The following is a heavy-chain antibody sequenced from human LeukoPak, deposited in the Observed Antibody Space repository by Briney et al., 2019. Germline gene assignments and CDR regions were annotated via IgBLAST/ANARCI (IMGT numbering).Heavy chain of an antibody. CDR2: IHSGGST. Sequence: GGSLRLSCAASGFTVSSNYMSWVRQAPGKGLEWVSVIHSGGSTYYADSVKGRFTISRDNSKNTLYLQMNSLRAEDTAVYYCARGRTTVVTPLGPLDYWGQGTLVTVSS. CDR3: ARGRTTVVTPLGPLDY. J-gene: IGHJ4*02. CDR1: GFTVSSNY. V-gene: IGHV3-53*01. D-gene: IGHD4-23*01.